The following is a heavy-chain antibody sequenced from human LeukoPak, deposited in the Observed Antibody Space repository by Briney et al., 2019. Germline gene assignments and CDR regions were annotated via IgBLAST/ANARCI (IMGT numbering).Heavy chain of an antibody. J-gene: IGHJ4*02. Sequence: SETPSLTCTVSGGSISSYYWSWIRQPAGKGLEWIGRIYTSGSTNYNPSLKSRVTMSVDTSKNQFSLKLSSVTAADTAVYYCARESSGRGYYDSSGYYGFFDYWGQGTLVTVSS. CDR1: GGSISSYY. V-gene: IGHV4-4*07. CDR3: ARESSGRGYYDSSGYYGFFDY. CDR2: IYTSGST. D-gene: IGHD3-22*01.